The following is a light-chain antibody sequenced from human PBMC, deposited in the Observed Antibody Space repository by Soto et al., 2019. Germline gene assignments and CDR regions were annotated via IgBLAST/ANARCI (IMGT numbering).Light chain of an antibody. Sequence: EIVLTQSPGTLSLSPGERVTLSCRASQSVSRNFLAWYQQKLGQAPRLLMYEASTRATGIPDRFSGSGSGADFTLTISRLEPEDFALYYCQQYGTLSRTFGQGTKVEIK. J-gene: IGKJ1*01. CDR2: EAS. V-gene: IGKV3-20*01. CDR3: QQYGTLSRT. CDR1: QSVSRNF.